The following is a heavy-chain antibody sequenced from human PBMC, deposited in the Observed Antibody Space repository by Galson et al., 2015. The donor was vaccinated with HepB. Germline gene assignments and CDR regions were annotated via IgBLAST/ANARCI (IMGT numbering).Heavy chain of an antibody. J-gene: IGHJ4*02. CDR3: ARPGRAPYIPSSFDY. CDR1: GFTFSIYW. V-gene: IGHV3-7*03. CDR2: IKQDGSET. Sequence: SLRLSCAASGFTFSIYWMSWVRQAPGKGLEWVGNIKQDGSETDYVDSVKGRFSISRDNAKNSLHLQMNSLRAEDTAVYYCARPGRAPYIPSSFDYWGQGTLVIVSS. D-gene: IGHD2-21*01.